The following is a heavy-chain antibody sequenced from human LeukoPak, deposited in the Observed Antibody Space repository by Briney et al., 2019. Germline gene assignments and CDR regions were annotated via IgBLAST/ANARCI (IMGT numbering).Heavy chain of an antibody. V-gene: IGHV1-24*01. CDR3: ATVTYYYDSSGYRFDH. CDR1: GYTLTELS. J-gene: IGHJ4*02. Sequence: ASVKVSCKVSGYTLTELSMHWVRQAPGKGLEWMGGFDPEDGETIYAQKFQGRVTMTEDTSTDTAYMELSSLRSEDTAVYYCATVTYYYDSSGYRFDHWGQGTLVTVSS. CDR2: FDPEDGET. D-gene: IGHD3-22*01.